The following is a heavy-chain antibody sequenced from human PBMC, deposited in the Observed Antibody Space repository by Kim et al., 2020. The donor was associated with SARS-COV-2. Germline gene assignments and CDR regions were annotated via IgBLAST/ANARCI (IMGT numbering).Heavy chain of an antibody. Sequence: GGSLRLSCAASGFTFSDYYMSWIRQAPGKGLEWVSYISSSSSYTNYADSVKGRFTISRDNAKNSLYLQMNSLRAEDTAVYYCARGGPLGGYGMDVWGQGTTVTVSS. D-gene: IGHD2-15*01. CDR2: ISSSSSYT. CDR1: GFTFSDYY. CDR3: ARGGPLGGYGMDV. J-gene: IGHJ6*02. V-gene: IGHV3-11*05.